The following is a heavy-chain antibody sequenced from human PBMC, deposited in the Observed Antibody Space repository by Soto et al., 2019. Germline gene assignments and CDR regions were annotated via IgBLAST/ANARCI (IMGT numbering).Heavy chain of an antibody. D-gene: IGHD4-17*01. CDR2: IIPIFGTA. Sequence: QVQLVQSGAEVKKPGSSVKVSCKASGGTFSSYAISWVRQAPGQGLEWMGGIIPIFGTANYAQKFQGRVTITADESTSTAYMELSSLRSEDTAVYYCARLSYGGNTQPDYGMDVWGQGTTVTVSS. CDR3: ARLSYGGNTQPDYGMDV. J-gene: IGHJ6*02. CDR1: GGTFSSYA. V-gene: IGHV1-69*12.